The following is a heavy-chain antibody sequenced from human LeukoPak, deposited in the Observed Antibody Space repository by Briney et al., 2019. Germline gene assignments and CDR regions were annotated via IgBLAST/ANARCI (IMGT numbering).Heavy chain of an antibody. CDR2: LYTSGST. V-gene: IGHV4-4*07. CDR3: ARDKYYYDSSGYYSKFDY. CDR1: GGSISSYY. J-gene: IGHJ4*02. D-gene: IGHD3-22*01. Sequence: SETLSLTCTVSGGSISSYYWSWIRQPAGKGLEWIGRLYTSGSTNYNPSLKSRVTMSVDTSKNQFSLKLSSVTAADTAVYYCARDKYYYDSSGYYSKFDYWGQGTLVTVSS.